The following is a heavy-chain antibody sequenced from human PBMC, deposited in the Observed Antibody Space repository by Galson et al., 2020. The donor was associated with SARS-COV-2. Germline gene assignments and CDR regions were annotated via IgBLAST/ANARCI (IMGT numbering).Heavy chain of an antibody. V-gene: IGHV4-39*01. J-gene: IGHJ4*02. CDR1: GGSISSSSYY. Sequence: SETLSLTCTVSGGSISSSSYYWGWIRQPPGKGLEWIGRIYYSGSTYYNPSLKSRVTISVDTSKNQFSLKRSSVTAADTAVYYCAGYYIAGAGHLDYWGQGTRVTGSS. D-gene: IGHD6-19*01. CDR3: AGYYIAGAGHLDY. CDR2: IYYSGST.